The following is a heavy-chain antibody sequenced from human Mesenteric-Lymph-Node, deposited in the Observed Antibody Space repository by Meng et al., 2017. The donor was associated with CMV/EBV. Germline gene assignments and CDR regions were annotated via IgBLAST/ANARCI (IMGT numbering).Heavy chain of an antibody. Sequence: SVKVSCKVSGYTLTELSMHWVRQAPGKGLEWMGGIIPILGIANYAQKFQGRVTITADKSTSTAYMELSSLRSEDTAVYYCARVGVGYCSSTSCYPNWFDPWGQGTLVTVSS. J-gene: IGHJ5*02. CDR3: ARVGVGYCSSTSCYPNWFDP. D-gene: IGHD2-2*01. V-gene: IGHV1-69*10. CDR2: IIPILGIA. CDR1: GYTLTELS.